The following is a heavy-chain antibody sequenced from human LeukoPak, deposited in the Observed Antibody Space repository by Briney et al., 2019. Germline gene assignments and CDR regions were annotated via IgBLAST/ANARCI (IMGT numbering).Heavy chain of an antibody. CDR1: GGSISSGGYS. V-gene: IGHV4-30-2*01. D-gene: IGHD2-15*01. Sequence: KPSETLSLTCAVSGGSISSGGYSWSWIRQPPGKGLEWIGYIYHSGSTYYNPSLKSRVTISVDRSKNQFPLKLSSVTAADTAVYYCARSGGSYYYGMDVWGQGTTVTVSS. CDR2: IYHSGST. CDR3: ARSGGSYYYGMDV. J-gene: IGHJ6*02.